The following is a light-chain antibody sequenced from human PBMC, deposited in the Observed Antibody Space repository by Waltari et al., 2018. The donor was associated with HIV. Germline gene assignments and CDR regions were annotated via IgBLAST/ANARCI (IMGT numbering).Light chain of an antibody. V-gene: IGKV3-11*01. CDR3: QQRSNWPF. Sequence: EIVLTQSPATLSLSPGERATLSCRASQSVSSYLAWYQQKPGQAPRLLIYGASNRATGIPARFSGSGSGTDFTLTISSLEPEDFAVYYCQQRSNWPFFGGGTKVEIK. J-gene: IGKJ4*01. CDR1: QSVSSY. CDR2: GAS.